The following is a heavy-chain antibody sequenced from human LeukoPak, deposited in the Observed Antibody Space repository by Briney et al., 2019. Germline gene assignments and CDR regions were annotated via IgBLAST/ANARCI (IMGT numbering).Heavy chain of an antibody. CDR1: GYSFTNYW. V-gene: IGHV5-51*02. Sequence: GESLKISCKGVGYSFTNYWTGWVRQMPGKGMEWMGVIYPGDSRVRYNPSFQGQVTISIDKSVSTAYLQWISLKASDTAMYYCACRDLSSTWSYPWGQGTLVTVSS. D-gene: IGHD6-13*01. J-gene: IGHJ5*02. CDR3: ACRDLSSTWSYP. CDR2: IYPGDSRV.